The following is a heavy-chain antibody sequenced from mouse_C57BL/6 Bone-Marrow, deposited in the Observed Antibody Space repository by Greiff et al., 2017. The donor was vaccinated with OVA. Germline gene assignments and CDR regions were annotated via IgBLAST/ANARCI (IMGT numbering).Heavy chain of an antibody. Sequence: VQLQQSGAELVRPGASVKLSCTASGFNIKDDYMHWVKQRPEQGLEWIGWIDPENGDTEYASKFQGKATITADTSSNTAYRQLSSLTSEDTAVYYGTTSHFDYWGQGTTLTVSS. V-gene: IGHV14-4*01. CDR3: TTSHFDY. J-gene: IGHJ2*01. CDR1: GFNIKDDY. CDR2: IDPENGDT.